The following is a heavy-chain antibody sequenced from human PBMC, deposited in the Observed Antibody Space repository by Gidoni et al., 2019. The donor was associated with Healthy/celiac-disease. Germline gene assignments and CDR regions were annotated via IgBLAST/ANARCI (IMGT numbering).Heavy chain of an antibody. CDR1: GYTFTSYA. J-gene: IGHJ4*02. V-gene: IGHV1-3*01. D-gene: IGHD3-10*01. Sequence: QVQLVQSGAEVKKPGASVKVSCKASGYTFTSYAMHWVRQAPGQRLEWMGWINAGNGNTKYSQKFQGRVTITRDTSASTAYMELSSLRSEDTAVYYCARGWVFGEEWTVPFDYWGQGTLVTVSS. CDR2: INAGNGNT. CDR3: ARGWVFGEEWTVPFDY.